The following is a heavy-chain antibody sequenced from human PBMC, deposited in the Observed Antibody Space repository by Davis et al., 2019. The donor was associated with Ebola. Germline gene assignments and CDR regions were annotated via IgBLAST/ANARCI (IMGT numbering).Heavy chain of an antibody. V-gene: IGHV3-30*03. CDR3: ARVMVQGGGPLFDH. CDR1: GFTFSSYG. D-gene: IGHD3-10*01. CDR2: ISYDGSNK. Sequence: GGSLTLSCAASGFTFSSYGMHWVRQAPGKGLEWVAVISYDGSNKYYADSVKGRFTISRDNSKNSLYLHMNSLRAEDTAVYYCARVMVQGGGPLFDHWGQGALVTVS. J-gene: IGHJ4*02.